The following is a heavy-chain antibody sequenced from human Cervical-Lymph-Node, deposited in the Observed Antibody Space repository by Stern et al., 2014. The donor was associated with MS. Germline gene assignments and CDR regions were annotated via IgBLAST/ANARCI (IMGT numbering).Heavy chain of an antibody. D-gene: IGHD5-24*01. CDR2: IIPNNGDT. J-gene: IGHJ4*02. V-gene: IGHV1-2*02. CDR1: GYTFTGYY. Sequence: VQLEESGAEVKKPGASVKVSCKASGYTFTGYYIHWVRQAPGQGLEWMGWIIPNNGDTNYAQNFQGRVTMTRDTSISTAYMELSRLRSDDTDVYYCAKDGYNYWGQGTLVTVSS. CDR3: AKDGYNY.